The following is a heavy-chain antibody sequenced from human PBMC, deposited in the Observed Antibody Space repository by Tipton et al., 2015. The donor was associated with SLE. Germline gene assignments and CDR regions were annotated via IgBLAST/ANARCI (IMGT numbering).Heavy chain of an antibody. D-gene: IGHD1-14*01. V-gene: IGHV3-9*01. J-gene: IGHJ3*02. Sequence: SLRLSCAASGFTFEDFAMHWVRQAPGKGLEWVSGITWNSGSRSYADSVKGRFTIFRDNAKNSLYLQMNSLRAEDTAVYYCARRTETGAFDIWGQGTMVTVSS. CDR3: ARRTETGAFDI. CDR2: ITWNSGSR. CDR1: GFTFEDFA.